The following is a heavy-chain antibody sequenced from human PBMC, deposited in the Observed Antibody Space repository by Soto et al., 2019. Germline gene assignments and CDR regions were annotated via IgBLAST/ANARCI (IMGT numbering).Heavy chain of an antibody. V-gene: IGHV3-21*06. J-gene: IGHJ4*01. CDR1: GFTFSSSG. Sequence: EVQLVESGGGLVKPGGSLRLSCAASGFTFSSSGMNWVRQAPGKGLEWVSSIRGPRDYTYYADSVRGRFTISRDNSKNTLYLEMSSLRGDDTAMYYCARDLGGGVSSSRWYLDSWGQVTLVTVSS. CDR2: IRGPRDYT. D-gene: IGHD6-13*01. CDR3: ARDLGGGVSSSRWYLDS.